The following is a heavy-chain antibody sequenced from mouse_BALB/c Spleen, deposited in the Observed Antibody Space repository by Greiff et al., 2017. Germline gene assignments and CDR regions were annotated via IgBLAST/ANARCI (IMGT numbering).Heavy chain of an antibody. CDR3: AREGLLRLYAMDY. Sequence: EVKLVESGGGLVKPGGSLKLSCAASGFTFSSYAMSWVRQTPEKRLEWVASISSGGSTYYPDSVKGRFTISRDNARNILYLQMSSLRSEDTAMYYCAREGLLRLYAMDYWGQGTSVTVSS. CDR2: ISSGGST. J-gene: IGHJ4*01. D-gene: IGHD1-2*01. CDR1: GFTFSSYA. V-gene: IGHV5-6-5*01.